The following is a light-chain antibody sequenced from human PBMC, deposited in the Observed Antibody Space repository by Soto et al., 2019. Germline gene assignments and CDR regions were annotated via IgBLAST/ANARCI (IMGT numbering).Light chain of an antibody. CDR1: QSIGEW. CDR2: DAS. Sequence: DIQMTQSPSTLSASVGDRVTITRRASQSIGEWLAWYHQKPGKAPKVLIYDASRLQSGVPSRFSGSGSGTEFTLTISSLQPDDFGTYYCQDYSDYSWTFGQGTKVDIK. CDR3: QDYSDYSWT. V-gene: IGKV1-5*01. J-gene: IGKJ1*01.